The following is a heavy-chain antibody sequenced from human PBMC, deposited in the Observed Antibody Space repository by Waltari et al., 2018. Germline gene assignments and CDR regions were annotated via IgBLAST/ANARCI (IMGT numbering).Heavy chain of an antibody. D-gene: IGHD3-10*01. J-gene: IGHJ5*02. CDR1: GHIFTNYY. CDR2: FNPDSGGT. V-gene: IGHV1-2*06. Sequence: QWQLVQSGAEVKKPGASVKASGKASGHIFTNYYIHWVRQAPGRGLEWVGHFNPDSGGTNYAQKFQGRVTMTTDTSITTAYMELSRLTSDDTALYYCVRGSGGYSWFDPWGQGTLLTVSS. CDR3: VRGSGGYSWFDP.